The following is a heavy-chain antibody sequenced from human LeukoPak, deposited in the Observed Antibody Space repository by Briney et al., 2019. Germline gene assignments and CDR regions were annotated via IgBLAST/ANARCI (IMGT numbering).Heavy chain of an antibody. J-gene: IGHJ4*02. CDR3: ALLDY. CDR2: ISYDGSNK. V-gene: IGHV3-30*03. CDR1: GFTFSSYG. Sequence: GRSLRLSCAASGFTFSSYGMHWVRQAPGKGLEWVAVISYDGSNKYYADSVKGRFTISRDNSKNTLYLQMNSLRAEDTAVYYCALLDYWGQGTLVTASS.